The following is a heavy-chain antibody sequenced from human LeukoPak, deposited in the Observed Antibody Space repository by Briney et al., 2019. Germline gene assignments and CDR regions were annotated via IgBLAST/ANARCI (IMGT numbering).Heavy chain of an antibody. CDR2: IYYRGRT. CDR3: ARVLGCSTTSCYAAYIDS. Sequence: SETLSLTCTVSGGSISSYYWIWIRQPPGKGLEWIGYIYYRGRTNYNPSLKSRVNISVDTSKNQFSLKLSSVTAADTAVYYCARVLGCSTTSCYAAYIDSWGQGTLVTVSS. D-gene: IGHD2-2*01. V-gene: IGHV4-59*01. CDR1: GGSISSYY. J-gene: IGHJ4*02.